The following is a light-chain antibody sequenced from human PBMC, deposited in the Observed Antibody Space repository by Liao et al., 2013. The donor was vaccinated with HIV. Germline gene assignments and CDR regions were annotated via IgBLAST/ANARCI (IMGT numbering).Light chain of an antibody. J-gene: IGLJ1*01. CDR2: YDX. CDR1: NIGSKS. CDR3: QVWDSSSDHYV. Sequence: SYVLTQPPSVSVAPGKTARITCGGNNIGSKSVHWYQQKPGQAPVLVIYYDXDRPSGIPERFSGSNSGNTATLTISRVEAGDEADYYCQVWDSSSDHYVFGTGTKVTVL. V-gene: IGLV3-21*04.